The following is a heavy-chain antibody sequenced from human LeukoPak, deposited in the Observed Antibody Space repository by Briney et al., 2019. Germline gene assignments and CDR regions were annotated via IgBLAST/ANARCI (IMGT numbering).Heavy chain of an antibody. CDR1: GFRFDDNA. CDR2: IRSNVFVGTT. CDR3: TKLHFHDSSGYYTLLPLGAFDI. D-gene: IGHD3-22*01. Sequence: GGSLRLSCVTSGFRFDDNAMSWVRQAPGQGLEWVGLIRSNVFVGTTEYASSVRGRFSISRDDSKSIAYLQMNSLKTEDSAIYYCTKLHFHDSSGYYTLLPLGAFDIWGQGTMVTVSS. V-gene: IGHV3-49*04. J-gene: IGHJ3*02.